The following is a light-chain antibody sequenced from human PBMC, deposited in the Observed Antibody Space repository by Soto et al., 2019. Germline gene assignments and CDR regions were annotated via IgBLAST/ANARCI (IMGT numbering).Light chain of an antibody. J-gene: IGLJ1*01. CDR2: DVS. V-gene: IGLV2-14*01. Sequence: QSALTQPASVSGSPGQSITIYCTGTSSDVGGYNYVSWYQQYPGKAPKLMIYDVSNRPSGVSNRFSGSKSGNTASLTISGLQAEDEADYYCSSYTSSSTRVFGTGTKVTVL. CDR1: SSDVGGYNY. CDR3: SSYTSSSTRV.